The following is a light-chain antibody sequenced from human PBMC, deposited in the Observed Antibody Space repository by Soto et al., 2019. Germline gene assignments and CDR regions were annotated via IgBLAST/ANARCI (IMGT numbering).Light chain of an antibody. CDR1: SNDVGGYNY. J-gene: IGLJ1*01. Sequence: QSALTQPPSASVSPGQAVTISCTGTSNDVGGYNYVSWYQQHPGKAPKLMIYEVNKRPSGVPDRFSGSKSGNTASLTVSGLQAEDVADYYCSSFAVSKSFVFGTGTKVTVL. CDR2: EVN. CDR3: SSFAVSKSFV. V-gene: IGLV2-8*01.